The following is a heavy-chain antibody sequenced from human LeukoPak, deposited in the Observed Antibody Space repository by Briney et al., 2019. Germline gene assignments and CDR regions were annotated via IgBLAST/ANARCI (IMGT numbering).Heavy chain of an antibody. J-gene: IGHJ2*01. CDR2: ISDNGGAM. CDR3: ARKTDRLGAVGRDRYFDL. CDR1: GFTLSGYE. V-gene: IGHV3-48*03. Sequence: GGSLRLSCTASGFTLSGYEMTWVRQAPGKGLEWMSYISDNGGAMHYADSVRGRFTTSRDDAKNSLYLHMNSLRVEDTAIYYCARKTDRLGAVGRDRYFDLWGRGTLITVSS. D-gene: IGHD6-13*01.